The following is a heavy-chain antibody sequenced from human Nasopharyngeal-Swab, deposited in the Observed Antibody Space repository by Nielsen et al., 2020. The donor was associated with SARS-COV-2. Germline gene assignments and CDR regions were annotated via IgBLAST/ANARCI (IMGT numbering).Heavy chain of an antibody. CDR2: IIPILGIA. V-gene: IGHV1-69*04. Sequence: VKVSCKASGGTFSSYAISWVRQAPGQGLEWMGRIIPILGIANYAQKFQGRVTITADKSTSTAYMELSSLRSEDTAVYYCARVVVGDTEGWFDPWGQGTLVTVSS. CDR1: GGTFSSYA. D-gene: IGHD2-15*01. CDR3: ARVVVGDTEGWFDP. J-gene: IGHJ5*02.